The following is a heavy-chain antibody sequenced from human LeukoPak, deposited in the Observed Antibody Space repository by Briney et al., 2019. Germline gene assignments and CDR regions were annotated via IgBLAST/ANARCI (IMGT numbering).Heavy chain of an antibody. CDR1: GYTLTSYG. D-gene: IGHD3-10*01. V-gene: IGHV1-18*01. Sequence: ASVKVSCKASGYTLTSYGISWVRQAPGQGLEWMGWISAYNGNTNYAQKLQGRVTMTTDTSTSTAYMELRSLRSDDTAVYYCARGKVRGAPYYYYYYMDVWGKGTTVTVSS. CDR2: ISAYNGNT. J-gene: IGHJ6*03. CDR3: ARGKVRGAPYYYYYYMDV.